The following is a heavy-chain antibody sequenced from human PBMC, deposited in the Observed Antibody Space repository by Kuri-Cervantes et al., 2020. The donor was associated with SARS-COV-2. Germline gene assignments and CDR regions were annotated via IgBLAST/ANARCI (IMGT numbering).Heavy chain of an antibody. CDR1: GFTFSSYE. J-gene: IGHJ6*02. CDR2: INHSGST. V-gene: IGHV4-34*01. D-gene: IGHD3-22*01. Sequence: ESLKISCAASGFTFSSYEMNWVRQAPGKGLEWIGEINHSGSTNYNPSLKSRVTISVDTSKNQFSLKLSSVTAADTAVYYCASHKYYYDSRVRGYYYYYGMDVWGQGTTVTVSS. CDR3: ASHKYYYDSRVRGYYYYYGMDV.